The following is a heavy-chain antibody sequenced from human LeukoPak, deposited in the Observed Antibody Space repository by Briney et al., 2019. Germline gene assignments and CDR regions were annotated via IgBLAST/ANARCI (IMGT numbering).Heavy chain of an antibody. Sequence: GGSLRLSCAASGFTFSSYEMNWVRQAPGKGLKWVSYISSSGSTIYYADSVKGRFTISRDNAKNSLYLQMNSLRAEDTAVYYCARDFIGDVDYWGQGTLVTVSS. CDR2: ISSSGSTI. D-gene: IGHD3-16*01. CDR1: GFTFSSYE. J-gene: IGHJ4*02. CDR3: ARDFIGDVDY. V-gene: IGHV3-48*03.